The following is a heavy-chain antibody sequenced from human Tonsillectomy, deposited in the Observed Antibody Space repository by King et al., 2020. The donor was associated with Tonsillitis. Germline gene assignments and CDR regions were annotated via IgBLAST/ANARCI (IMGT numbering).Heavy chain of an antibody. J-gene: IGHJ4*02. CDR3: ARGNGYFVCGGDNPGYFVY. CDR1: GYTFTSYA. D-gene: IGHD2-21*01. Sequence: QLVQSGAEVKKPGASVKVSCKASGYTFTSYAMHWVRQAPGQRLEWMGWINAGNGNTNDSQKFQGRVTITRDTSARTANMELSSLRSADTAVYYCARGNGYFVCGGDNPGYFVYWCEGAQVIVVS. CDR2: INAGNGNT. V-gene: IGHV1-3*01.